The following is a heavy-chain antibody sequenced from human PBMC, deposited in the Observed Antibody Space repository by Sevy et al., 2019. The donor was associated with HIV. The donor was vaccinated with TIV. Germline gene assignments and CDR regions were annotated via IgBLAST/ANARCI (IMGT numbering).Heavy chain of an antibody. CDR3: AKEAVVAALVY. D-gene: IGHD2-15*01. J-gene: IGHJ4*02. V-gene: IGHV3-9*01. Sequence: GGSLRLSCAASGFTFDDYAMHWVRQAPGKGLEWVSGISWNSGSIGYAESVKGRFTISRDNAKNSLYLQMNSLRAEDTALYYCAKEAVVAALVYWGQGTLVTVSS. CDR2: ISWNSGSI. CDR1: GFTFDDYA.